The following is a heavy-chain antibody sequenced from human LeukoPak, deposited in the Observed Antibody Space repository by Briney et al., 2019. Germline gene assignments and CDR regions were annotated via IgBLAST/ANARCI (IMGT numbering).Heavy chain of an antibody. V-gene: IGHV1-46*01. CDR2: INPSGGST. CDR1: GYTFTSYY. CDR3: AKDPGYSYGTTSHYGMDV. Sequence: ASVKVSCKASGYTFTSYYMHWVRQAPGQGLEWMGIINPSGGSTSYAQKFQGRVTMTRDTSTSTVYMELSSLRSEDTAVYYCAKDPGYSYGTTSHYGMDVWGQGTTVIVSS. J-gene: IGHJ6*02. D-gene: IGHD5-18*01.